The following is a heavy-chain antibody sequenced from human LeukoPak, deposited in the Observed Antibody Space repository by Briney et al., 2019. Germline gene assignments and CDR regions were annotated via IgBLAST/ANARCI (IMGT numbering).Heavy chain of an antibody. CDR2: IYYSGST. D-gene: IGHD5-24*01. Sequence: YPSETLSLTCTVSGGSISGYYWSWIRQPPGKGLEWIGYIYYSGSTNYNPSLKSRVTISVDTSKNQFSLKLSSVIAADTAVYYCAREWLLDYWGQGTLVTVSS. V-gene: IGHV4-59*01. J-gene: IGHJ4*02. CDR3: AREWLLDY. CDR1: GGSISGYY.